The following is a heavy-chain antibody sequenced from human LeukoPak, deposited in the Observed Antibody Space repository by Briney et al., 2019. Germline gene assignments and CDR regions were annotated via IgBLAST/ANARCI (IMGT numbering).Heavy chain of an antibody. V-gene: IGHV3-21*01. D-gene: IGHD4-23*01. J-gene: IGHJ6*02. CDR2: ISSSSSYI. CDR3: ARDVLGGGGNSYYYYGMDV. CDR1: GFTFSSYS. Sequence: GGSLRLSCAASGFTFSSYSVNWVRQAPGKGLEWVSSISSSSSYIYYADSVKGRFTISRDNAKNSLYLQMNSLRAEDTAVYYCARDVLGGGGNSYYYYGMDVWGQGTTVTVSS.